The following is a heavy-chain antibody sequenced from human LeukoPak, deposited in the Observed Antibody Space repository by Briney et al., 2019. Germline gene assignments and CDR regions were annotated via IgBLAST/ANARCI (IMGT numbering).Heavy chain of an antibody. CDR3: ARGRKRYDSSGYYLRY. D-gene: IGHD3-22*01. V-gene: IGHV3-11*01. J-gene: IGHJ4*02. CDR2: ISSSGSTI. CDR1: GFTFSDYY. Sequence: GGSLRLSCAASGFTFSDYYMSWIRQAPGKGLEWVSYISSSGSTIYYADSVKGRFTVSRDNAKNSLYLQMNSLRAEDTAVYYCARGRKRYDSSGYYLRYWGQGTLVTVSS.